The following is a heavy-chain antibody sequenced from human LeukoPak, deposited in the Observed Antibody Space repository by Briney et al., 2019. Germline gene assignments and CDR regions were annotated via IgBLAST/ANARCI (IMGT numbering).Heavy chain of an antibody. J-gene: IGHJ6*03. CDR3: AKDGGEYYDILTGYYPRLYYMDV. D-gene: IGHD3-9*01. Sequence: GGSLILSCAASGFTFTTYSMNWVRQAPGKVLELVSAISGSGGSTYYADSVKGRFTISRDISKNTLYLQMNRLRAEDTAVYYCAKDGGEYYDILTGYYPRLYYMDVWGKGTTVTISS. V-gene: IGHV3-23*01. CDR2: ISGSGGST. CDR1: GFTFTTYS.